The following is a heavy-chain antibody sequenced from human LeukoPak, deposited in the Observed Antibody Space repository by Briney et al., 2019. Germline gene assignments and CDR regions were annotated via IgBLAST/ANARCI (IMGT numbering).Heavy chain of an antibody. CDR1: GFTFDDYA. Sequence: GRSLRLSCAASGFTFDDYAMHWVRQAPGKGLEWVSGISWNSGSIGYADSVKGRFTISRDNAKSSLYLQMNSLRAEDTAVYYCARVWGFAFDIWGQGTMVTVSS. CDR3: ARVWGFAFDI. J-gene: IGHJ3*02. D-gene: IGHD3-16*01. V-gene: IGHV3-9*01. CDR2: ISWNSGSI.